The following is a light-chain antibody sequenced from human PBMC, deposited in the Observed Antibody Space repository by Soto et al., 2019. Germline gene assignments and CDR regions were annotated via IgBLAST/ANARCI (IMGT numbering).Light chain of an antibody. CDR2: AAS. CDR3: QQYYSYPVT. J-gene: IGKJ5*01. CDR1: QGISSY. Sequence: RIRQSPYPLSASTGDRVTITCRASQGISSYLAWYQQKPGKAPKLLIYAASTLQSGVPSRFSGSGSGTDFTLTISCLQSEDFATYYCQQYYSYPVTFGQGTRLEI. V-gene: IGKV1-8*01.